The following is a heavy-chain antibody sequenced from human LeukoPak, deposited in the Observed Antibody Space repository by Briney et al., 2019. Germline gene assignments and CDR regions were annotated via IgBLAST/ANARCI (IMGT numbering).Heavy chain of an antibody. V-gene: IGHV3-30*02. CDR3: ARQEARGYLYEGLDY. CDR2: IRYDGSNK. Sequence: PGGSLRLSCAASGFTFSSYGMHWVRQAPGKGLEWVAFIRYDGSNKYYADSVKGRFTISRDNSKNTLYLQMNSLRAEDTAIYSCARQEARGYLYEGLDYWGQGTLVTVSS. D-gene: IGHD3-22*01. CDR1: GFTFSSYG. J-gene: IGHJ4*02.